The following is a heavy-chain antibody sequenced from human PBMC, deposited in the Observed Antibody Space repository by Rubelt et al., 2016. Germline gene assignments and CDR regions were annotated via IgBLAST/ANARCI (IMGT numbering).Heavy chain of an antibody. CDR1: GGSISSSNYY. CDR3: ARGSYRFDY. J-gene: IGHJ4*02. V-gene: IGHV4-39*07. D-gene: IGHD3-10*01. Sequence: QLQLQESGPGLVKPSETLSVTCTVSGGSISSSNYYWGWIRQPPGKGLEWIGEINHSGSTNYNPSLKCRVTISVDTSKNQFSLKLSSVTAADTAVYYCARGSYRFDYWGQGTLVTVSS. CDR2: INHSGST.